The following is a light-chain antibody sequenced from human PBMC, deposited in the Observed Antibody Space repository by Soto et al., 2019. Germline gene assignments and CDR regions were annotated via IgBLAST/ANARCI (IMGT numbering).Light chain of an antibody. Sequence: EIVMTQSPATLSVSPGERATLSCRADQNIYNNLAWYQQKPGQAPRLLIYHASSRATGIPARFSGSGSGTDFTLTITSLQSEDFAVYYCQQYNNCPLTFGGGTKVEIK. V-gene: IGKV3-15*01. J-gene: IGKJ4*01. CDR3: QQYNNCPLT. CDR1: QNIYNN. CDR2: HAS.